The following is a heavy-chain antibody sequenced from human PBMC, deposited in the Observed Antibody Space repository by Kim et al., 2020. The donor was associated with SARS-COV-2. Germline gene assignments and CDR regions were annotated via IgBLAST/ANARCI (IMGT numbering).Heavy chain of an antibody. V-gene: IGHV3-30*02. D-gene: IGHD3-10*01. CDR3: AKDSSGASYYYYGMDV. J-gene: IGHJ6*02. Sequence: VKGRFTISRDNSKNTLYLQMNSLRAEDTAVYYCAKDSSGASYYYYGMDVWGQGTTVTVSS.